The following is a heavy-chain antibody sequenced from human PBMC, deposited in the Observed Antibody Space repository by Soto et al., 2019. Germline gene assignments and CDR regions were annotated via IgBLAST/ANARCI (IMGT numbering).Heavy chain of an antibody. CDR2: IIPIFGTA. J-gene: IGHJ6*02. Sequence: QVQLVQSGAEVKKPGSSVKVSCKASGGTFSSYAISWVRQAPGQGLEWMGGIIPIFGTANYAQKFQGRVTITADESTSKAYMELSSLRSEDTAVYYCARALGTGGYYASDYYYGMDVWGQGTTVTVSS. CDR3: ARALGTGGYYASDYYYGMDV. CDR1: GGTFSSYA. D-gene: IGHD1-26*01. V-gene: IGHV1-69*01.